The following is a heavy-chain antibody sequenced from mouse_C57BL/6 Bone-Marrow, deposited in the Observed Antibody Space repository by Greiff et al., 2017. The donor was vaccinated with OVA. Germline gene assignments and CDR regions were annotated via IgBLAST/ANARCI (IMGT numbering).Heavy chain of an antibody. CDR1: GFTFSDYG. CDR2: ISSGSSTI. CDR3: ARAGISYYYGSIYAMDY. D-gene: IGHD1-1*01. Sequence: EVHLVESGGGLVKPGGSLKLSCAASGFTFSDYGMHWVRQAPEKGLEWVAYISSGSSTIYYANTVKGRFTISRDNAKNTLFLQMTSLRSEDTAMYYCARAGISYYYGSIYAMDYWGQGTSVTVSS. V-gene: IGHV5-17*01. J-gene: IGHJ4*01.